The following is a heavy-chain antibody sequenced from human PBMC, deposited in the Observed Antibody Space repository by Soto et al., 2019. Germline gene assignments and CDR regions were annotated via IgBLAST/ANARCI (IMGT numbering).Heavy chain of an antibody. D-gene: IGHD1-1*01. CDR3: ARLPQEYNYYGMDV. V-gene: IGHV4-39*01. CDR2: IYYSGNT. CDR1: GGSIVTGIYY. J-gene: IGHJ6*02. Sequence: SETLSLTCTVSGGSIVTGIYYWVWIRQPPGKGLEWLGHIYYSGNTYYPPSLKSRVTISVDTSKNQFSLRLSSVTAADTAVYYCARLPQEYNYYGMDVWGQGTTVTVSS.